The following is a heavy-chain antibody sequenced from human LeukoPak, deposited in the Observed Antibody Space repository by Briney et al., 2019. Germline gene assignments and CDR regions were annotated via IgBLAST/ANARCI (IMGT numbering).Heavy chain of an antibody. D-gene: IGHD3-9*01. J-gene: IGHJ6*02. CDR1: GFTFSSYA. CDR3: ARSIGLTGGGVDV. CDR2: ISGSGGST. Sequence: GGSLRFSCAASGFTFSSYAMSWVRQAPGKGLEWVSAISGSGGSTYYADSVKGRFTISRDNSKNTLYLQMNSLRAEDTAVYYCARSIGLTGGGVDVWGQGTTVTVSS. V-gene: IGHV3-23*01.